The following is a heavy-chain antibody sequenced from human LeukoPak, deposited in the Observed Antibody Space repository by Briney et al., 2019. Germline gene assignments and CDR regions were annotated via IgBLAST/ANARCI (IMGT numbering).Heavy chain of an antibody. J-gene: IGHJ3*02. CDR2: INPNSGGT. CDR3: ARERGYCSGGSCPGAFDI. CDR1: GYTFTGYY. D-gene: IGHD2-15*01. V-gene: IGHV1-2*06. Sequence: ASVKVSCKASGYTFTGYYMHWVRQAPGQGLEWMGRINPNSGGTNYAQKFQGRVTMTRDTSISTAYMELSRLRSDDTAVYYCARERGYCSGGSCPGAFDIWGQGRMVTVSS.